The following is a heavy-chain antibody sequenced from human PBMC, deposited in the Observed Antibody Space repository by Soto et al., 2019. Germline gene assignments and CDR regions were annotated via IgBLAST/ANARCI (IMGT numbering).Heavy chain of an antibody. Sequence: GGSLRLSCAASGFTFSSYGMHWVRQAPGKGLEWVAVISYDGSNKYYADSVKGRFTISRDNSKNTLYLQMNSLRAEDTAVYYCAKDAVSYYYDSSGYYYSGYLDYWGQGTLVTVSS. CDR3: AKDAVSYYYDSSGYYYSGYLDY. J-gene: IGHJ4*02. CDR1: GFTFSSYG. CDR2: ISYDGSNK. V-gene: IGHV3-30*18. D-gene: IGHD3-22*01.